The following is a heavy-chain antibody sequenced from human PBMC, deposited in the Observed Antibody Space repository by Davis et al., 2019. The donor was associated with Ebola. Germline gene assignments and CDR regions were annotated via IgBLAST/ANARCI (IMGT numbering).Heavy chain of an antibody. D-gene: IGHD2-8*01. Sequence: GESLKISCAASGFTFSSYWMSWVRQAPGKGLEWVGRIKSKTDGGTTDYAAPVKGRFTISRDDSKNTLYLQMNSLKTEDTAVYYCTTYCTNGVRYYYYGMDVWGQGTTVTVSS. CDR1: GFTFSSYW. CDR3: TTYCTNGVRYYYYGMDV. V-gene: IGHV3-15*01. J-gene: IGHJ6*02. CDR2: IKSKTDGGTT.